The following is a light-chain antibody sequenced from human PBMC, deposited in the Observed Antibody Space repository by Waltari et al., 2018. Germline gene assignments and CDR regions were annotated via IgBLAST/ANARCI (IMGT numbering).Light chain of an antibody. CDR1: QSVRSSY. V-gene: IGKV3-20*01. J-gene: IGKJ2*01. CDR2: AAS. CDR3: QQYGGAPYT. Sequence: ELVLTQSPGTLSLSPGERATLSCRASQSVRSSYLAWFQQKLGQPPRLLIYAASSRATGIPDRFSGSGSGTDFTLTISRLEHEDFAVYYCQQYGGAPYTFGQGTKLEIK.